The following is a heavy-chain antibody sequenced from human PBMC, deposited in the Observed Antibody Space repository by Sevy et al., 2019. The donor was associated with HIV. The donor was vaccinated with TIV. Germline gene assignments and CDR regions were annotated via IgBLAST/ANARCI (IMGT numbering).Heavy chain of an antibody. D-gene: IGHD3-10*01. V-gene: IGHV3-21*01. Sequence: GGSLRLSCAASGFTFSNYFINWVRQAPGKGLEWVSSISRGSSYIFYADSVKGRFTISRDNGKNSLYLHMNSLRAEDTAVYYCARGDYYGSLYYFDYWGPGTLVTVSS. J-gene: IGHJ4*02. CDR3: ARGDYYGSLYYFDY. CDR1: GFTFSNYF. CDR2: ISRGSSYI.